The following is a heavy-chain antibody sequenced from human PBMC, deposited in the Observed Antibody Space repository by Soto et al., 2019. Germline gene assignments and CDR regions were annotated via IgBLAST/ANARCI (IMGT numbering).Heavy chain of an antibody. CDR3: ARANFDRRDGTLNREYYFDY. V-gene: IGHV3-33*01. D-gene: IGHD3-10*01. Sequence: QVQLVESGGGVVQPGRSLRLSCAASGFTFSSYGMHWVRQASGKGLEWVAVIWYDGSNKYYADSVKGRFTISRDNSKNTLYLQMNSLRAEDTAVYYCARANFDRRDGTLNREYYFDYWGQGTLVTVSS. CDR2: IWYDGSNK. CDR1: GFTFSSYG. J-gene: IGHJ4*02.